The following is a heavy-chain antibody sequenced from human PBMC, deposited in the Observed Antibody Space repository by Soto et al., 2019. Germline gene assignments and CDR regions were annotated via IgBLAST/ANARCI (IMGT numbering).Heavy chain of an antibody. CDR1: GFTFSSYG. D-gene: IGHD2-21*02. CDR2: IYDGSNK. V-gene: IGHV3-33*08. J-gene: IGHJ4*02. Sequence: GGSLRLSCAASGFTFSSYGMHWVRQAPGKGLEWVAVIYDGSNKYYADSVKGRFTISRDNAKNTLYLQMNNLRAEDTAVYYCARGGDPDYWGQGTLVTVSS. CDR3: ARGGDPDY.